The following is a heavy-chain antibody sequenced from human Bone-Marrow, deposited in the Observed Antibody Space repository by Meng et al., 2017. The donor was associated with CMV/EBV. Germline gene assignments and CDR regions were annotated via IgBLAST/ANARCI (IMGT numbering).Heavy chain of an antibody. CDR2: ISSSSRNI. CDR3: VRHIDWTFDS. CDR1: GFRFNSYS. V-gene: IGHV3-21*01. D-gene: IGHD2-21*01. Sequence: ETLSLTCAASGFRFNSYSMNWVRQAPGKGLEWVSSISSSSRNIYYADSVKGRFTISRDNAQNSLYLQMNSLRPEDTAVYYCVRHIDWTFDSWGQGTLVTVSS. J-gene: IGHJ4*02.